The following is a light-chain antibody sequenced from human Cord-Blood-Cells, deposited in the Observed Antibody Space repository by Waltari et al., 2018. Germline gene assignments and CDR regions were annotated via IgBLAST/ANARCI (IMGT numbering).Light chain of an antibody. Sequence: EIVITQSPATLSVSPVERATLFGRASQSVSSNLAWYQQKPGQAPRLLIYGASTRATGIPARFSGSGSGTEFTLTISSLQSEDFAVYYCQQYNNWPPWTFGQGTKVEIK. CDR3: QQYNNWPPWT. J-gene: IGKJ1*01. CDR1: QSVSSN. CDR2: GAS. V-gene: IGKV3-15*01.